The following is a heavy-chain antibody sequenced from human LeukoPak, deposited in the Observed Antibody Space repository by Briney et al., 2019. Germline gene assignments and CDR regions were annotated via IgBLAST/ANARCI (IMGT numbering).Heavy chain of an antibody. D-gene: IGHD6-25*01. CDR1: GGSISSYY. J-gene: IGHJ3*02. V-gene: IGHV4-59*01. CDR3: ARVGGAKDAFDI. CDR2: IYYSGST. Sequence: PSETLSLTCTVSGGSISSYYWSWIRQPPGKGLEWIGYIYYSGSTNYNPSLKSRVTISVDTSKNQFSLKLSSVTAADTAVYYCARVGGAKDAFDIWGQGTMVTVSS.